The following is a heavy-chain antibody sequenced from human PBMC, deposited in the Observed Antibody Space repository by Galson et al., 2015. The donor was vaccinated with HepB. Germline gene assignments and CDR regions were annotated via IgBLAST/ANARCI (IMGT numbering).Heavy chain of an antibody. Sequence: TLSLTCTVSGGSISSYYWSWIRQPPGKGLEWIGYIYYSGSTNYNPSLKSRVTISVDTSKNQFSLKLSSVTAADTAVYYCARVPGYSGYDPRTGAFDIWGQGTMVTVSS. CDR3: ARVPGYSGYDPRTGAFDI. CDR1: GGSISSYY. J-gene: IGHJ3*02. CDR2: IYYSGST. V-gene: IGHV4-59*01. D-gene: IGHD5-12*01.